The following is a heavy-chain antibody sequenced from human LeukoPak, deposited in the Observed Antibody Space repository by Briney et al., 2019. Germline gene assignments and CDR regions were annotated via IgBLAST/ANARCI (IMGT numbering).Heavy chain of an antibody. CDR2: IKQDGSEK. CDR3: ARSGNNCYYYMDV. Sequence: GGSLRLSCAASGFTFSTYEMSWVRQAPGRGLEWVAYIKQDGSEKYYVDSVKGRFTISRDNAKNSLYLQVNSLRAEDTAVYYCARSGNNCYYYMDVWGKGTTVTVSS. CDR1: GFTFSTYE. J-gene: IGHJ6*03. V-gene: IGHV3-7*01. D-gene: IGHD2/OR15-2a*01.